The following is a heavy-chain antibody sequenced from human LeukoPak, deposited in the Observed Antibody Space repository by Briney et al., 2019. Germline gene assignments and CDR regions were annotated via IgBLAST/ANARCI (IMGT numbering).Heavy chain of an antibody. CDR3: ARTIVSLSIGDY. V-gene: IGHV1-2*02. J-gene: IGHJ4*02. D-gene: IGHD2-15*01. CDR1: GYTFTGYY. CDR2: INPNSGGT. Sequence: ASVKVSCKASGYTFTGYYMHWVRQAPGQGLEWMGWINPNSGGTNYAQKFQGRVTMTGDTSISTAYMELSRLRSDDTAVYYCARTIVSLSIGDYWSQGTLVTVSS.